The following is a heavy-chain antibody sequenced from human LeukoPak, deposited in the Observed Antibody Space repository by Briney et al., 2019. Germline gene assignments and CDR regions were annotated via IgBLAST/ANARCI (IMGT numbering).Heavy chain of an antibody. J-gene: IGHJ4*02. CDR1: GGSISSYY. CDR2: IYTSGST. CDR3: ASSAPGPAARYYFDY. V-gene: IGHV4-4*07. Sequence: PSETLSLTCTVSGGSISSYYWSWIRQPPGKGLEWIGRIYTSGSTNYNPSLKSRVTMSVDTSKNQFSLKLSSVTAADTAVYYCASSAPGPAARYYFDYWGQGTLVTVSS. D-gene: IGHD2-2*01.